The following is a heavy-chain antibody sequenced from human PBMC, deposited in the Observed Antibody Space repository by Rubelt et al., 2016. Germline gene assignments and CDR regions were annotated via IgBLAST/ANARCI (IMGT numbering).Heavy chain of an antibody. V-gene: IGHV4-59*11. CDR3: ARHESAGSSWPFDD. D-gene: IGHD6-13*01. CDR2: IYNSGST. Sequence: QVQLQESGPGLVKPSETLSLTCTVSGGSISSHYWSWIRQPPGKGLEWIAYIYNSGSTSYNPSLKSRVTISVDTSKNQFSLNLSSVTAADTAVYYCARHESAGSSWPFDDWGQGTQVTVSS. J-gene: IGHJ4*02. CDR1: GGSISSHY.